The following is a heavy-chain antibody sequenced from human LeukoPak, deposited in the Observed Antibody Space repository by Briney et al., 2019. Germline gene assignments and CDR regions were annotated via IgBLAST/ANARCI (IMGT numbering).Heavy chain of an antibody. CDR1: GYTFTSYY. D-gene: IGHD1-14*01. CDR2: INPSGDGT. CDR3: AKETPNTGWFDP. Sequence: ASVKVSCKASGYTFTSYYMHWVRQAPGQGLEWMGVINPSGDGTNYPQRFQGRVTLTRDTSTSTVYMELSSLRSEDTAIYYCAKETPNTGWFDPWGQGTLVTVSS. V-gene: IGHV1-46*01. J-gene: IGHJ5*02.